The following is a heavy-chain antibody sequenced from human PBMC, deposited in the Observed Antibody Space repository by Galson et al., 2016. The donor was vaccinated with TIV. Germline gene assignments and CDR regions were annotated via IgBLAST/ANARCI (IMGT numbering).Heavy chain of an antibody. CDR3: ARGTEVGATAYWYFDL. V-gene: IGHV1-69*04. CDR1: RGTFSNYA. CDR2: IIPILGIA. J-gene: IGHJ2*01. Sequence: SVKVSCKASRGTFSNYAISWARQAPGQGLEWMGRIIPILGIANYAEKIQGRATITADKSTSTAYMELSSLRSDDTAVYYCARGTEVGATAYWYFDLWGRGTLVTVSS. D-gene: IGHD1-26*01.